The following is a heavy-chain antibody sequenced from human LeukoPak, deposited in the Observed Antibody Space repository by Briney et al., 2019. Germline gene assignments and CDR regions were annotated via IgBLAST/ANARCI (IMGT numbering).Heavy chain of an antibody. CDR3: AREMAAAGHQRYYYYYYMDV. Sequence: GASVKVSCKASGYTFTNYYMHWVRQAPGQGLEWMGMIDPSGGTTNYAQKFQGRVTMTRDTSTSTVYMDLSSLRSEDTAVYYCAREMAAAGHQRYYYYYYMDVWGKGTTVTVSS. CDR1: GYTFTNYY. CDR2: IDPSGGTT. J-gene: IGHJ6*03. V-gene: IGHV1-46*01. D-gene: IGHD6-13*01.